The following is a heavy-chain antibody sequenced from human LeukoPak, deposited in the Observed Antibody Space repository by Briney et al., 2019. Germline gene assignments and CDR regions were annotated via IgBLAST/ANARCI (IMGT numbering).Heavy chain of an antibody. Sequence: GGSLRLSCAASGFTFSSYWMHWVRQAPGKGLVWVSRINSDGSSTSYADSVKGRFTISRDNAKNTLYLQMNSLRAEDTAVYYCTRDGSVAGPDYWGQGTLVTVSS. V-gene: IGHV3-74*01. CDR1: GFTFSSYW. CDR2: INSDGSST. D-gene: IGHD6-19*01. CDR3: TRDGSVAGPDY. J-gene: IGHJ4*02.